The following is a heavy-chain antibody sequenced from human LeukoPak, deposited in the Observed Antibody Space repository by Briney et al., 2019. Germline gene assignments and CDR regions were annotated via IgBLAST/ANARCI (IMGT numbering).Heavy chain of an antibody. CDR3: ARTYYCGSGSPNQFDP. Sequence: SVKVSCKASGGTFSSYAISWVRQAPGQGLEWMGRIIPIFGTANYAQKFQGRVTITTDESTSTAYMELSSLRSEDTAVYYCARTYYCGSGSPNQFDPWGQGTLVTVSS. CDR2: IIPIFGTA. CDR1: GGTFSSYA. V-gene: IGHV1-69*05. J-gene: IGHJ5*02. D-gene: IGHD3-10*01.